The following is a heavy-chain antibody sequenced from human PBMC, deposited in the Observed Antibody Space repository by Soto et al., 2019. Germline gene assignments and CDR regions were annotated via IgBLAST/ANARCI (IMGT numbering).Heavy chain of an antibody. J-gene: IGHJ3*02. Sequence: QVQLVESGGGVVQPGRSLRLSCAASGFTFSSYGMHWVRQAPGKGLEWVAVISYDGSNKYYADSVKGRFTISRDNSKNTLYLQMNSLRAEDTAVYYCAKGDYYGSGSYYNGGAFDIWGQGTMVTVSS. V-gene: IGHV3-30*18. CDR2: ISYDGSNK. CDR1: GFTFSSYG. D-gene: IGHD3-10*01. CDR3: AKGDYYGSGSYYNGGAFDI.